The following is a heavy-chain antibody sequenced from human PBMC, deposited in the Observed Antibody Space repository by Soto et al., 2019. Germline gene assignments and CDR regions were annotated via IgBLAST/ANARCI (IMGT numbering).Heavy chain of an antibody. Sequence: QTGGSLRLSCAASGFTFSTYAMGWVRQAPGKGLEWVSAISGGGGSTYYADSVKGRFTISRDNSKNTLYLQMNSLRAEDTAVYYCAKESASNSGYFQHWGPGTLVTVSS. D-gene: IGHD1-1*01. CDR2: ISGGGGST. CDR3: AKESASNSGYFQH. J-gene: IGHJ1*01. V-gene: IGHV3-23*01. CDR1: GFTFSTYA.